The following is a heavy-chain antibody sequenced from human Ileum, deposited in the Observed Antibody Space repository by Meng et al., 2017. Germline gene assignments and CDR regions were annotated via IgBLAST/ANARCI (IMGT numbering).Heavy chain of an antibody. CDR1: GITFSDNY. CDR3: ATLSYSSLGY. CDR2: ISNSGSNI. J-gene: IGHJ4*02. Sequence: QVQLVGAGGVLVKPGGSLRLSCAASGITFSDNYMSWIRQAPGKGLEWVSYISNSGSNIYYVDSVKGRFTISRDNAKNSLYLQMNSLRAEDTAVYYCATLSYSSLGYWGQGTLVTVSS. V-gene: IGHV3-11*01. D-gene: IGHD1-26*01.